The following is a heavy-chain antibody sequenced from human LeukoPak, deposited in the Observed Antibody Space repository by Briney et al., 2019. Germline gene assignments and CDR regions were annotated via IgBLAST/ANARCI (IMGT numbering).Heavy chain of an antibody. CDR3: AGHPSGYSTNWFDP. Sequence: SETLSLTCTVSGGSISTSYWSWIRQPPGKGLEWIGYIYSSGSTYYNPPLKSRVTISVDTSKNQFSLRLSSVTAADTAVYYCAGHPSGYSTNWFDPWGQGTLVTVSS. J-gene: IGHJ5*02. CDR2: IYSSGST. CDR1: GGSISTSY. V-gene: IGHV4-4*09. D-gene: IGHD5-12*01.